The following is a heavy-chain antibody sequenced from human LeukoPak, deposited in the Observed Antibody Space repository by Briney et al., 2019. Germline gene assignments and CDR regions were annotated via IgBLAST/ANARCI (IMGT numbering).Heavy chain of an antibody. D-gene: IGHD3-22*01. V-gene: IGHV4-39*07. CDR3: ARDRAYYYDSSPTDAFDI. CDR2: IYYSGST. CDR1: GGSISSSSYY. Sequence: SETLSLTCTVSGGSISSSSYYWGWIRQPPGKGLEWIGSIYYSGSTYYNPSLKSRVTISVDTSKNQFSLKLSSVTAADTAVYYCARDRAYYYDSSPTDAFDIWGQGTMVTVSS. J-gene: IGHJ3*02.